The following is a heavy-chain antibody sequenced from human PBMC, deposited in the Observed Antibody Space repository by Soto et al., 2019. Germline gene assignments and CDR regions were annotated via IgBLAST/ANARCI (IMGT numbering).Heavy chain of an antibody. D-gene: IGHD3-10*01. J-gene: IGHJ4*02. CDR2: IYWDDYK. CDR1: GFSLSTRDVG. CDR3: AQKGRGYFDY. V-gene: IGHV2-5*02. Sequence: QITLKESGPPLVKPTQTLTLTCTFSGFSLSTRDVGVGWIRQPPGKALEWLTLIYWDDYKHYSPSLETRLAITNDTSKNQVVLTMTNMDPVDTATYYCAQKGRGYFDYWGQGTLVTVSS.